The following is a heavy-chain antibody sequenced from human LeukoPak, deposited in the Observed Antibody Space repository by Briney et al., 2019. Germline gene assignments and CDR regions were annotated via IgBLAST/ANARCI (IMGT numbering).Heavy chain of an antibody. V-gene: IGHV1-69*13. CDR2: IIPIFGTA. Sequence: VASVKVSCKASGGTFSSYAISWVRQAPGQGLEWMGGIIPIFGTANYAQKFQGRVTITADESTSTAYMELSSLRSEDTAVYYCARGERYLDWFLPWVWGQGTLVTVSS. CDR1: GGTFSSYA. D-gene: IGHD3-9*01. J-gene: IGHJ4*02. CDR3: ARGERYLDWFLPWV.